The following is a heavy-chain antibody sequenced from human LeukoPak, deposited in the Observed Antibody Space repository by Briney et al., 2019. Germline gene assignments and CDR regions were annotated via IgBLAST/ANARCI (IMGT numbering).Heavy chain of an antibody. CDR2: INPSGGST. D-gene: IGHD5-12*01. Sequence: ASVKVSCKASGYIFTGYYMHWVRQAPGQGLEWMGIINPSGGSTNYAQQFQGRVTMTRDTSTSTVYMELGSLRSDDTAVYYCARALGIVATIDYWGQGTLVTVSS. CDR3: ARALGIVATIDY. CDR1: GYIFTGYY. V-gene: IGHV1-46*01. J-gene: IGHJ4*02.